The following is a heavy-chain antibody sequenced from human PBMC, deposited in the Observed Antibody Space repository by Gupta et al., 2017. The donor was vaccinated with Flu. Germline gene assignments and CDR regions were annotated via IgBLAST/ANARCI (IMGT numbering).Heavy chain of an antibody. CDR3: TRREGGPWLEVDS. V-gene: IGHV3-73*02. CDR1: GSTLSASA. J-gene: IGHJ4*02. Sequence: VRLVESGGGLVPPGGFLKFFCGASGSTLSASAVHWVRQAPGKGLEWIGRIRSKANNYATAFAASVQGRFSISRDDSKNTASLQMNSLKIENTAVYYCTRREGGPWLEVDSWGQGTLVTVS. CDR2: IRSKANNYAT. D-gene: IGHD6-19*01.